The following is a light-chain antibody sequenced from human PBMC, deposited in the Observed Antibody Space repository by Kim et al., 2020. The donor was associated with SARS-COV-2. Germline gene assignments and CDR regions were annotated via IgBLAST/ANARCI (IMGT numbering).Light chain of an antibody. CDR3: QAWDRTTVV. J-gene: IGLJ3*02. V-gene: IGLV3-1*01. CDR1: KLGNKY. Sequence: PSVSVSPGQTASITCSGDKLGNKYTCWYQQKPGQSPVLVIYQDSKRPSGIPERFSGSNSGNTATLTISGTQAMDEADYYCQAWDRTTVVFGGGTQLTVL. CDR2: QDS.